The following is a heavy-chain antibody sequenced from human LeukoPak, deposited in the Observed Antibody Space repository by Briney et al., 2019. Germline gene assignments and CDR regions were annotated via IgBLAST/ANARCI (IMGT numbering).Heavy chain of an antibody. CDR3: ARGGPDLYYFDY. CDR2: TNHSGST. J-gene: IGHJ4*02. V-gene: IGHV4-34*01. D-gene: IGHD1-14*01. Sequence: SETLSLTCGVYGGSFSGYYWSWIRQPPGKGLEWIGETNHSGSTNYNPSLKSRVTISVDTSKNQFSLKLSSVTAADTAVYYCARGGPDLYYFDYWGQGTLVTVSS. CDR1: GGSFSGYY.